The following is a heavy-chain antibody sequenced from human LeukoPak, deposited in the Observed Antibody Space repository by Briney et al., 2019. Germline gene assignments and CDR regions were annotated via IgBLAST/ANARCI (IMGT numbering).Heavy chain of an antibody. CDR3: ARGTASYYDFWSGYYTLDY. CDR1: GYTFTGYY. V-gene: IGHV1-2*02. Sequence: ASVKVSCKASGYTFTGYYMHWVRQAPGQGLEWMGWINPNSGGTNYAQKFQGRVTMTRDTSISTAYMELSRLRPDDTAVYYCARGTASYYDFWSGYYTLDYWGQGTLVTVSS. CDR2: INPNSGGT. J-gene: IGHJ4*02. D-gene: IGHD3-3*01.